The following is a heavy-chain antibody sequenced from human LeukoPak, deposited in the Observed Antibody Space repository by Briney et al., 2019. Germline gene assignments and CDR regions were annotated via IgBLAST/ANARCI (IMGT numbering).Heavy chain of an antibody. J-gene: IGHJ4*02. CDR1: GGTFSSYA. D-gene: IGHD2-2*01. CDR2: IIPIFGTA. Sequence: SVKVSCKASGGTFSSYAISWVRQAPGQGLEWMGGIIPIFGTANYAQKFQGRVTLTADESTSTAYMELSSLRSEDTAVYYCARQTGIFHDIVVVPAAKGVGYYFDYWGQGTLVTVSS. CDR3: ARQTGIFHDIVVVPAAKGVGYYFDY. V-gene: IGHV1-69*13.